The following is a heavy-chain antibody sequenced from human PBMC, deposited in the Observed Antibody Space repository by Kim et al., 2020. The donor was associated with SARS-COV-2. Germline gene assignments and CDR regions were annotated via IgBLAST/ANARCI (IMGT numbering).Heavy chain of an antibody. J-gene: IGHJ5*02. Sequence: ASVKVSCKASGYTFTSCVINWLRQAPGQGLEWMGWIDTDTGNPTYAQGFQGRVTITMDTSATTAYLQLSSLKSEDTAVYFCARGPYNRVFDYYSWFQP. CDR1: GYTFTSCV. V-gene: IGHV1-8*02. CDR2: IDTDTGNP. D-gene: IGHD2-21*02. CDR3: ARGPYNRVFDYYSWFQP.